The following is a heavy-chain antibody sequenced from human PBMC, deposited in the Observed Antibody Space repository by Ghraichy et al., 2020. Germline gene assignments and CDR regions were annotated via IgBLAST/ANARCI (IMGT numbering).Heavy chain of an antibody. J-gene: IGHJ4*02. CDR2: VTHSGKT. D-gene: IGHD3-22*01. CDR1: DGSFSGYY. Sequence: SETLSLTCAMSDGSFSGYYWNWIRQAPGKGLEWIGEVTHSGKTLYNPSLKSRATISVDTSNKQFSLRLTSVTGADTAVYYCARAPTMIVLVIDSWGPGTLVTVSS. V-gene: IGHV4-34*01. CDR3: ARAPTMIVLVIDS.